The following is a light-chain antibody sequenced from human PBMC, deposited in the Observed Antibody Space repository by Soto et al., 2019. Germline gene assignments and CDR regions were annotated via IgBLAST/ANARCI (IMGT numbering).Light chain of an antibody. J-gene: IGLJ2*01. V-gene: IGLV2-8*01. Sequence: QSVLTQPPSASGSPGQSVTISCTGTSSDVGGYNYVSWYQQHPGKAPKLMIYEVSKRPSGVPDRFSGSKSGNTASLTVSGLQAEDEAAYYCSSHAGSNNLLFGGGTPLTV. CDR2: EVS. CDR1: SSDVGGYNY. CDR3: SSHAGSNNLL.